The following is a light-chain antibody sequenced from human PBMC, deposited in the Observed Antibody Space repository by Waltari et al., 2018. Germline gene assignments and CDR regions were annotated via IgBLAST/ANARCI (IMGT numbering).Light chain of an antibody. V-gene: IGKV3-20*01. J-gene: IGKJ1*01. Sequence: EIVLTQSPGTLSLSPGESATLACRASQRVSNNYFAGYQHKPGQAPRLLIYGASSRATSIPDRFGGSGSGTDFTLTISSLEPEDFAVYYCLQYGSSPWTFGQGTKVEIK. CDR2: GAS. CDR3: LQYGSSPWT. CDR1: QRVSNNY.